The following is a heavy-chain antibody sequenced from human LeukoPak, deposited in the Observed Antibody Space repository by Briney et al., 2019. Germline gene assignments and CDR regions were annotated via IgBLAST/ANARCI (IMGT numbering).Heavy chain of an antibody. CDR3: AKEGAYPIITYDS. D-gene: IGHD3-10*01. V-gene: IGHV3-7*01. J-gene: IGHJ5*01. Sequence: GGSLRLSCAASGFTFSSYWMNWVRQAPGKGLEWVANIKGDGNEKNYVDSVRGRFSISRDNAKNSLYLQMNSLRAEDTAVYYCAKEGAYPIITYDSWGQGALVTVSS. CDR2: IKGDGNEK. CDR1: GFTFSSYW.